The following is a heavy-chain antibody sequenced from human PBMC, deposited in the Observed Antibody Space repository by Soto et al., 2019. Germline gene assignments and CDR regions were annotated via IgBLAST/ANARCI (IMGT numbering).Heavy chain of an antibody. D-gene: IGHD1-7*01. Sequence: SETLSLTCTVSGGSISSYYWSWIRQPPGKGLEWIGYIYHSGDNYYNPSLESRVTISIDRSKNQFSLKLSSVTAADTAVYYCAGRNQRTTFDHWGQGTLVTVSS. V-gene: IGHV4-59*04. J-gene: IGHJ4*02. CDR2: IYHSGDN. CDR1: GGSISSYY. CDR3: AGRNQRTTFDH.